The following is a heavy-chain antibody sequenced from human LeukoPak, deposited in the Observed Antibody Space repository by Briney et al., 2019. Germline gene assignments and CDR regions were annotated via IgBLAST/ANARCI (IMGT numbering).Heavy chain of an antibody. J-gene: IGHJ4*02. D-gene: IGHD3-10*01. CDR3: AKLTHTGYGLAPKDY. V-gene: IGHV3-11*01. Sequence: GGSLRLSCAASGFTFSDYYMSWIRQAPGKGLEWVSYISSSGSTIYYADSVKGRFTISRDNSKNTLYLQMNSLRAEDTAVYYCAKLTHTGYGLAPKDYWGQGTLVTVSS. CDR2: ISSSGSTI. CDR1: GFTFSDYY.